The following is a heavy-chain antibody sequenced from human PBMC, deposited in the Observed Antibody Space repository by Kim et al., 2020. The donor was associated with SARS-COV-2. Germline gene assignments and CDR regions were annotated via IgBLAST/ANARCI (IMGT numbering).Heavy chain of an antibody. D-gene: IGHD5-12*01. V-gene: IGHV3-23*01. J-gene: IGHJ4*02. CDR3: ATLMASVADY. Sequence: TDYDDSVRGRFTLCRDNSKNTRYLQMDRLRVEDTAIYYCATLMASVADYWGQGSLVTVSS. CDR2: T.